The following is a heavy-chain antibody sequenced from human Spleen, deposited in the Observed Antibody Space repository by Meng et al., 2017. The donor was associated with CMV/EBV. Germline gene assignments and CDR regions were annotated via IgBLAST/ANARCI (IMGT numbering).Heavy chain of an antibody. CDR1: GGSITSDY. Sequence: SETLSLTCTVSGGSITSDYWSWIRQPPGKGLEWIAYIHNNGRTNYVPSLKSRVTLSVDTSKNQFSLRVTSVTAADTAVYYCARGHPAFSGADVWGQGTTVTVSS. CDR3: ARGHPAFSGADV. J-gene: IGHJ6*02. V-gene: IGHV4-4*09. D-gene: IGHD2-8*02. CDR2: IHNNGRT.